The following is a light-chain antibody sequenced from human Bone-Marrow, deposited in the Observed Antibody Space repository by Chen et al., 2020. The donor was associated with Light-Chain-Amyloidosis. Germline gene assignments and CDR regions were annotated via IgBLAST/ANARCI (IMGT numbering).Light chain of an antibody. Sequence: SYLLTQPSSVSVAPGQTAPLACGGNNIGSTRVHWYQQTPGQPPLLVVDDDSDRPSGIPVRLSGSNSGNTATLTSSRVEAGDEADYYCQVWDRSSDRPVFGGGTKLTVL. V-gene: IGLV3-21*02. CDR3: QVWDRSSDRPV. J-gene: IGLJ3*02. CDR1: NIGSTR. CDR2: DDS.